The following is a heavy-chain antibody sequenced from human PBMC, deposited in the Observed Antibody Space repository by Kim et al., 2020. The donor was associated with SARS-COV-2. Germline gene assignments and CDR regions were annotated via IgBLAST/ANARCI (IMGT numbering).Heavy chain of an antibody. V-gene: IGHV3-53*01. CDR3: ARRFYAMDV. D-gene: IGHD3-16*01. CDR2: GST. J-gene: IGHJ6*02. Sequence: GSTYYEDAVKGRFTISRDNSKNTVYLQMSSLRAEDTAVYYCARRFYAMDVWGQGTTVTVSS.